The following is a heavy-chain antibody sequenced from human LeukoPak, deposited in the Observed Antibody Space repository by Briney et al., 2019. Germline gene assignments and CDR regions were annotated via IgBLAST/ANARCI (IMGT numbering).Heavy chain of an antibody. CDR1: GFTVSSNY. Sequence: GGSLRLSCAASGFTVSSNYMSWVRQAPGKGLEWVSAISGSGGSTYYADSVKGRFTISRDNSKNTLYLQMNSLRAEDTAVYYCAKDAPVDTAMVNWFDPWGQGTLVTVSS. CDR3: AKDAPVDTAMVNWFDP. V-gene: IGHV3-23*01. D-gene: IGHD5-18*01. J-gene: IGHJ5*02. CDR2: ISGSGGST.